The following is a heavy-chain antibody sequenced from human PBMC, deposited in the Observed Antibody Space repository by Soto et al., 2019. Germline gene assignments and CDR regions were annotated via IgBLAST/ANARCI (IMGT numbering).Heavy chain of an antibody. Sequence: LRLSCAASGFTFSSYAMSWVRQAPGKGLEWVSAISGSGGSTYYADSVKGRFTISRDNSKNTLYLQMNSLRAEDTAVYYCAKWGYYYGSGSYLAYWGQGTLVTVSS. CDR1: GFTFSSYA. CDR2: ISGSGGST. CDR3: AKWGYYYGSGSYLAY. J-gene: IGHJ4*02. D-gene: IGHD3-10*01. V-gene: IGHV3-23*01.